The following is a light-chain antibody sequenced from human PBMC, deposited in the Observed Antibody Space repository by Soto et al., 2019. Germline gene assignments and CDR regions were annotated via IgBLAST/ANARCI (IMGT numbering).Light chain of an antibody. Sequence: QSALTQPASVSGSPGQSISISCSGTSSDVGSYTLVSWYQHHPGRAPKLMIYNVSKRPSGISNRFSGSKSGNTASLTISGLQAEDEADYYCCSYAGSRTDVFGTGTKLTVL. CDR2: NVS. CDR1: SSDVGSYTL. J-gene: IGLJ1*01. V-gene: IGLV2-23*02. CDR3: CSYAGSRTDV.